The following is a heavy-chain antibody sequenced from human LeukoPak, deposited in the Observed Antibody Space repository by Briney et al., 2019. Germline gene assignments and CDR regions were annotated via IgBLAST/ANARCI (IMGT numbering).Heavy chain of an antibody. Sequence: GGSLRLSCAASGFSFSSYAMHWVRQAPGKGLEWVAVISYEGSNKYYADSVEGRFTISRDNSKNTLYLQMNSLRAEDTAVYYCARVMNDYGDYVFDYWGQGTLVTVSS. V-gene: IGHV3-30*04. CDR1: GFSFSSYA. CDR2: ISYEGSNK. D-gene: IGHD4-17*01. J-gene: IGHJ4*02. CDR3: ARVMNDYGDYVFDY.